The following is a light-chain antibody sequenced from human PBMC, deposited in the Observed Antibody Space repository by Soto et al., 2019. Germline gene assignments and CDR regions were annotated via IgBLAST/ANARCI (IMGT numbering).Light chain of an antibody. CDR1: QSISTE. V-gene: IGKV3-15*01. J-gene: IGKJ2*01. Sequence: EIVMTQSPATLSVSPGERATLSCRASQSISTELSLYQQKPGQHPRLLIYSASTRATGVPARFTGSGSGSEYALTISGLQSEDFAVYYCQQGHNWPLTFGQGTMLE. CDR3: QQGHNWPLT. CDR2: SAS.